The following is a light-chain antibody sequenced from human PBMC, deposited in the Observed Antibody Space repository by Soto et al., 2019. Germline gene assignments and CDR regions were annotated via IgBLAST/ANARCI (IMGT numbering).Light chain of an antibody. CDR2: EVS. Sequence: QSVLTQPASVSGSPGQSITISCTGTSSDVGGYNYVSWYQHHPGRAPKLIIYEVSHRPSGVSNRFSGSKSANTASLTISGLQAEDEADYYCTSYTTTNTPVVFGGGTQLTVL. CDR3: TSYTTTNTPVV. J-gene: IGLJ2*01. V-gene: IGLV2-14*01. CDR1: SSDVGGYNY.